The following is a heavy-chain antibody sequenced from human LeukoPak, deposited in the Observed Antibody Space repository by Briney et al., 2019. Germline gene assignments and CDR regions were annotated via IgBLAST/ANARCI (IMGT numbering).Heavy chain of an antibody. CDR3: ASTLRFLPYRRFDY. CDR1: GCSIISSNYY. D-gene: IGHD3-3*01. Sequence: AETLSLTCSASGCSIISSNYYWGWMRRPPGKGLEWIESIYQSGSYSSYYNRSLTSRGTIFSCTSKNQFFLMLSSVTAADTAVYYCASTLRFLPYRRFDYWGEGRLVTVPP. V-gene: IGHV4-39*01. CDR2: IYQSGSYSS. J-gene: IGHJ4*02.